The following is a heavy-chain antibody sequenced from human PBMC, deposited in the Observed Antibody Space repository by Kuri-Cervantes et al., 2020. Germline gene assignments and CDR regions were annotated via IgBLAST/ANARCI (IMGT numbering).Heavy chain of an antibody. CDR1: GYTFTSYG. Sequence: ASVKVSCKASGYTFTSYGISWVRQAPGQGLEWMGWINPNSGGTNYAQKFQGRVTMTRDTSVSTAFMELSRLRSDDTAVYYCARDSGSGSYPHAFDIWDQETMVTVSS. CDR2: INPNSGGT. V-gene: IGHV1-2*02. CDR3: ARDSGSGSYPHAFDI. D-gene: IGHD3-10*01. J-gene: IGHJ3*02.